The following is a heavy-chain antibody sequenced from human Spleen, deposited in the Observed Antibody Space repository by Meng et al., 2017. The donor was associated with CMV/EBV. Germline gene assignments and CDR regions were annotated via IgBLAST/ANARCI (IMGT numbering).Heavy chain of an antibody. D-gene: IGHD3-16*02. V-gene: IGHV1-69*10. CDR1: GGTFSNYA. CDR2: IIPSVGRT. Sequence: SVKVSCKASGGTFSNYAITWVRQAPGQGLEWMGGIIPSVGRTKSAQKFQGRVTITADTSTNTAYMDLRSLRSEDSAVYYCATGSLSDAGPWGQGTLVTVSS. CDR3: ATGSLSDAGP. J-gene: IGHJ5*02.